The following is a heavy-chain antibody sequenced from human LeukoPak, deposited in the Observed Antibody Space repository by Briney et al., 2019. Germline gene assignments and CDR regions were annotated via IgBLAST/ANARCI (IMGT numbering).Heavy chain of an antibody. D-gene: IGHD3-10*01. Sequence: PSETLSLTCSVSGGSISSYYWSWIRQPPGKGLEWIAYIHYSGSTMYSPSLYSRVTISVDTSKNQFSLKLSSVTAADTALYYCARQQIYYFGSGSYSLGMDVWGQGTTVTVSS. CDR3: ARQQIYYFGSGSYSLGMDV. J-gene: IGHJ6*02. CDR1: GGSISSYY. V-gene: IGHV4-59*08. CDR2: IHYSGST.